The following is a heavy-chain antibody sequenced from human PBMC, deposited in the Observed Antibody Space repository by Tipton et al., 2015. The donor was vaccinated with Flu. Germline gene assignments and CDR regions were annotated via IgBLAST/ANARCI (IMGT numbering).Heavy chain of an antibody. CDR2: IYHSGTA. J-gene: IGHJ4*02. CDR3: GTRVVSTCDY. CDR1: GGSISSSRYY. D-gene: IGHD5/OR15-5a*01. Sequence: TLSLTCTVSGGSISSSRYYWGWIRQPPGKGLEWIGSIYHSGTAYYNPSLKSRVTISVDTSKNQISLKLSSVTAADTAVYYCGTRVVSTCDYWGQGTLVTVSS. V-gene: IGHV4-39*07.